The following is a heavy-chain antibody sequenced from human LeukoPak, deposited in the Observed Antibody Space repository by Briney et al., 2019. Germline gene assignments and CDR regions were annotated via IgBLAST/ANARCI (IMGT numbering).Heavy chain of an antibody. J-gene: IGHJ3*02. CDR3: AREYYYDSSGYGSRGAFDI. D-gene: IGHD3-22*01. CDR1: GGTFSSYA. V-gene: IGHV1-69*13. CDR2: IIPIFGTA. Sequence: SVKVSCKASGGTFSSYAISWVRQAPGQGLEWMGGIIPIFGTANYAQKFQGRVTITADESTSTATMELSSLRSEDTAVYYCAREYYYDSSGYGSRGAFDIWGQGTMVTVSS.